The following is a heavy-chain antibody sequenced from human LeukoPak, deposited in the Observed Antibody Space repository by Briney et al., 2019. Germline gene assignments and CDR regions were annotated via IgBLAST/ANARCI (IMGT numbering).Heavy chain of an antibody. Sequence: ASVKVSCKASGYTFTSYYMHWVRQAPGQGLEWMGIINPSGGSTSYAQKFQGRVTMTRDTSTSAVYMELSSLRSEDTAVYYCARDRLYDSSGYYPSWFDPWGQGTLVTVSS. J-gene: IGHJ5*02. D-gene: IGHD3-22*01. CDR2: INPSGGST. CDR1: GYTFTSYY. CDR3: ARDRLYDSSGYYPSWFDP. V-gene: IGHV1-46*01.